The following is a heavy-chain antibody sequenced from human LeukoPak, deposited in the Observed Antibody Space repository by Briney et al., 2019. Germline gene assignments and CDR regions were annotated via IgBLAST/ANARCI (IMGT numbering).Heavy chain of an antibody. CDR2: IYYSGST. CDR1: GGSISSGGYY. Sequence: PSETLSLTCTVSGGSISSGGYYWSWIHQHPGKGLEWIGYIYYSGSTYYNPSLKSRVTISVDESKNQFSLNLSSVTAADTAVYYCTRDYFDRTGDAFDIWGQGTMVTVSS. J-gene: IGHJ3*02. CDR3: TRDYFDRTGDAFDI. V-gene: IGHV4-31*03. D-gene: IGHD3-22*01.